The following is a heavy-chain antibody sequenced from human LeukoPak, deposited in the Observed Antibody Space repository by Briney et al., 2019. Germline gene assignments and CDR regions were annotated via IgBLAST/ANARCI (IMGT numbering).Heavy chain of an antibody. J-gene: IGHJ4*02. D-gene: IGHD2/OR15-2a*01. V-gene: IGHV3-11*05. CDR1: GFTFSDYY. CDR2: ISSSSSYT. CDR3: ARVNSRTYYFDY. Sequence: GGSLRLSCAASGFTFSDYYMSWIRQAPGKGLEWVSYISSSSSYTNYADSVKGRFTISRDNAKNSLYLQMNSLRTEDTAVYYCARVNSRTYYFDYWGQGTLVTVSS.